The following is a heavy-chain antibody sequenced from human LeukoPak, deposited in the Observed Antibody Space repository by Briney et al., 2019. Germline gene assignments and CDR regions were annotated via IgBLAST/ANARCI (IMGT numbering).Heavy chain of an antibody. D-gene: IGHD6-13*01. V-gene: IGHV3-66*01. J-gene: IGHJ6*02. CDR2: IYSGGST. CDR3: ARAGDIAAAGYYYGMDV. Sequence: ETLSLTCTVSGGSISSYYWSWVRQAPGKGLEWVSVIYSGGSTYYADSVKGRFTISRDNSKNTLYLQMNSLRAEDTAVYYCARAGDIAAAGYYYGMDVWGQGTTVTVSS. CDR1: GGSISSYY.